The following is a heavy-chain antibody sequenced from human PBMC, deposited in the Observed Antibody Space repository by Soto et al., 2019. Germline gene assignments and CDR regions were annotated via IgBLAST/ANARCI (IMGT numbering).Heavy chain of an antibody. D-gene: IGHD1-1*01. Sequence: VGSLRLSCTSSVFTLSDHYMSCIRQAPGKWLEWIGYSSNSGSFTRYADSVKGRFSISRDNAKNSLYLQINSLRGDDTAIYYCVKSGEKYNALDHGGQGTPVTV. CDR2: SSNSGSFT. CDR1: VFTLSDHY. J-gene: IGHJ4*02. CDR3: VKSGEKYNALDH. V-gene: IGHV3-11*06.